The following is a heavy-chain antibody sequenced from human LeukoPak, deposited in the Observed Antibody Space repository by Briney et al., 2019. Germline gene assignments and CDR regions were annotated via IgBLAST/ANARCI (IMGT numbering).Heavy chain of an antibody. CDR2: IIPIFGTA. V-gene: IGHV1-69*01. Sequence: SVKVSCKASGGTFSSYAISWVRQAPGQGLEWMGGIIPIFGTANYAQKFQGRVTITADESTSTAYMELSSLRSEDTAVYYCARETYNWNGGYYYYYMDVWGKGTTVTVSS. J-gene: IGHJ6*03. CDR1: GGTFSSYA. CDR3: ARETYNWNGGYYYYYMDV. D-gene: IGHD1-20*01.